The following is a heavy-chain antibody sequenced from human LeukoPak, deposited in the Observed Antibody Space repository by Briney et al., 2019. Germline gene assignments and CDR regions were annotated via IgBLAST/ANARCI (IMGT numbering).Heavy chain of an antibody. CDR2: IWHDGSKR. V-gene: IGHV3-33*01. CDR1: GFTFTTHG. D-gene: IGHD6-6*01. CDR3: ARDPGASSLDS. J-gene: IGHJ4*02. Sequence: GGSLRLSCAASGFTFTTHGFHWVRQAPGKGLEWVSAIWHDGSKRCYAESVKGRFTISRDNSKNTVYLHLNSLRAEDTAVYYCARDPGASSLDSWGQGTLVTVSS.